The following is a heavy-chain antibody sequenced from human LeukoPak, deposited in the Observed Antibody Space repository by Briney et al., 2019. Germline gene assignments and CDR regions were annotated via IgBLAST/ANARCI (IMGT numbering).Heavy chain of an antibody. CDR3: ARDRLDIVVFPPSKQRRYMDV. J-gene: IGHJ6*03. CDR2: IYTSGTT. Sequence: RPSETLSLTCSVSGRSISTSSSYWGWIRQSPGKGLEWIGSIYTSGTTHYNPSLRSRVTMSVDLSKNQFSLKLSSVTAADTAVYYCARDRLDIVVFPPSKQRRYMDVWGKGTTVTVSS. V-gene: IGHV4-39*07. CDR1: GRSISTSSSY. D-gene: IGHD2-15*01.